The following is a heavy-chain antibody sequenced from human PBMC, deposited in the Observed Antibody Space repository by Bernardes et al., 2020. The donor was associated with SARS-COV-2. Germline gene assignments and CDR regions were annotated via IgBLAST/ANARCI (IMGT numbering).Heavy chain of an antibody. CDR1: GFTFSSYW. CDR3: VRGPSDGHGRFEY. V-gene: IGHV3-74*01. CDR2: INSDGRTT. J-gene: IGHJ4*02. Sequence: GSLRLSCAASGFTFSSYWMHWVRQGPGKGLVWVSRINSDGRTTTYADSVKGRFTISRDNGKNTLYLQMNSLRAEDTALYYCVRGPSDGHGRFEYWGQGALVTVSS.